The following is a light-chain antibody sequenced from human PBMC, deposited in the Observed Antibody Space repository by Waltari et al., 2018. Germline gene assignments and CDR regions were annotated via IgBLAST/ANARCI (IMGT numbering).Light chain of an antibody. CDR1: SSNIGSNT. J-gene: IGLJ2*01. V-gene: IGLV1-44*01. Sequence: QSVLTQPPSASGTPGQRVTISCSGSSSNIGSNTVNWYRQLPGTAPNTLIYSNNQWPSGVPDRFSGSKSGTSASLAISGLQSEDEADYYCAAWDDSLNGHVVFGGGTKLTVL. CDR2: SNN. CDR3: AAWDDSLNGHVV.